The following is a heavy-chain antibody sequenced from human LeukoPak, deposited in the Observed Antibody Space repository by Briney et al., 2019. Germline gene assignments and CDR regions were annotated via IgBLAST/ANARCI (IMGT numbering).Heavy chain of an antibody. Sequence: GGSLRLSCAASGFIFSNYGMHWVRQAPGKGLEWVAFIQYNGANKDYADSVKGRFTISRDNSKNTVSLQMNSLKPEDTALYYCVKDIRRGYNFGYDQFAYWGQGTLVTVSS. V-gene: IGHV3-30*02. D-gene: IGHD5-18*01. CDR2: IQYNGANK. J-gene: IGHJ4*02. CDR1: GFIFSNYG. CDR3: VKDIRRGYNFGYDQFAY.